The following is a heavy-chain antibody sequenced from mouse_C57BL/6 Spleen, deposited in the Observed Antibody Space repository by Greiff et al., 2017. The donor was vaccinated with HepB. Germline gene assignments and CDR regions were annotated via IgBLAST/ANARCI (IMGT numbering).Heavy chain of an antibody. CDR3: ARRKGLTGTYYYAMDY. Sequence: QVQLKQPGAELVMPGASVKLSCKASGYTFTSYWMHWVKQRPGQGLEWIGEIDPSDSYTNYNQKFKGKSTLTVDKSSSTAYMQLSSLTSEDSAVYYCARRKGLTGTYYYAMDYWGQGTSVTVSS. CDR2: IDPSDSYT. V-gene: IGHV1-69*01. CDR1: GYTFTSYW. D-gene: IGHD4-1*01. J-gene: IGHJ4*01.